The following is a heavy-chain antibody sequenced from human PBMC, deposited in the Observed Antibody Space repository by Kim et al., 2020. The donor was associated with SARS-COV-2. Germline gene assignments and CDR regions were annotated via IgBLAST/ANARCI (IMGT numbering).Heavy chain of an antibody. Sequence: SETLSLTCAVSGVSFTNYYWTWVRQAQGKGLEWIGEIYYNGGTNYNPFLRSRVTLFIDRSKNQFSLELTGVTAADTAIYYCARLDSHISGYHWFDPWGQGTLVTVSS. V-gene: IGHV4-34*01. J-gene: IGHJ5*02. CDR3: ARLDSHISGYHWFDP. CDR2: IYYNGGT. D-gene: IGHD5-18*01. CDR1: GVSFTNYY.